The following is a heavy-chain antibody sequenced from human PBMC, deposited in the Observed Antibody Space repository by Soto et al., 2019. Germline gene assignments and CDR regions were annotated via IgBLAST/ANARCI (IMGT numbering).Heavy chain of an antibody. V-gene: IGHV1-18*01. J-gene: IGHJ3*02. Sequence: ASVKVSCKASGYTFTSYGISWVRQAPGQGLEWMGWISAYNGNTNYAQKLQGRVTMTTDTAASTAYMELRSLRSDDTAVYSCALDPPGAFDIWEPGTIATVAS. CDR1: GYTFTSYG. CDR2: ISAYNGNT. CDR3: ALDPPGAFDI.